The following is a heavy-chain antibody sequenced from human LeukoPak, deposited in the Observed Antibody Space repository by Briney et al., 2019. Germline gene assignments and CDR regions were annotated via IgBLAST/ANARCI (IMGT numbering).Heavy chain of an antibody. Sequence: GGSLRLSCAAYGFTFSNAWMSWVRQAPGKGLEWVGRIKSKTDGGTTDYAAPVKGRFTISSDDSKNTLYLQMNSLKTEDTAVYYCTTGDIVVVVAAADAFDIWGQGTMVTVSS. CDR2: IKSKTDGGTT. V-gene: IGHV3-15*01. D-gene: IGHD2-15*01. CDR1: GFTFSNAW. CDR3: TTGDIVVVVAAADAFDI. J-gene: IGHJ3*02.